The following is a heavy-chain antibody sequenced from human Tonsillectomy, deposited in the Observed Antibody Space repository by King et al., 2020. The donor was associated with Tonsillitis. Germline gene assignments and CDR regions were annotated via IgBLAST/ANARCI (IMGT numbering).Heavy chain of an antibody. CDR1: GFSLSTSGVG. V-gene: IGHV2-5*01. CDR2: IYWNDDK. D-gene: IGHD3-22*01. J-gene: IGHJ6*02. CDR3: AHTRIVVVITLAYYYGMDV. Sequence: ITLKESGPTLVKPPQTLTLTCTFSGFSLSTSGVGVGWIRQPTGKALEWLALIYWNDDKRYSPSLKSRLTITKDTSKNQVVLTMTNKDPVDTATYYCAHTRIVVVITLAYYYGMDVWGQGTTVTVSS.